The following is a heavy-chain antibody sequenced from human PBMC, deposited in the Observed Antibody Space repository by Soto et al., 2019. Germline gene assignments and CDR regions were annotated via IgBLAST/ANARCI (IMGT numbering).Heavy chain of an antibody. J-gene: IGHJ4*02. CDR2: INSDGSST. V-gene: IGHV3-74*01. CDR1: GFTFSSYW. Sequence: GGSLRLSCAASGFTFSSYWMHWVRQAPGKGLVWVSRINSDGSSTSYADSVKGRFTISRDNAKNTLYLQMNSLRAEDTAVYYCARSPIMVRGRSFDYWGQGTLVTVSS. D-gene: IGHD3-10*01. CDR3: ARSPIMVRGRSFDY.